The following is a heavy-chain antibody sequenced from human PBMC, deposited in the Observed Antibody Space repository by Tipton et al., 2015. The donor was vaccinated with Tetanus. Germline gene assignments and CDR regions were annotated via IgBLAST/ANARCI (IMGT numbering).Heavy chain of an antibody. CDR2: VTGSGKTT. J-gene: IGHJ3*01. V-gene: IGHV3-23*01. Sequence: SLRLSCAASGFTFSDYAMNWVRQAPGKGLEWVSVVTGSGKTTHYADSVKGRFTISRDNSKNTLFLQMSSLRVEDTAIYYCANDRLRKTDYDGNCYAFDVWGQGAMVSVSS. CDR3: ANDRLRKTDYDGNCYAFDV. CDR1: GFTFSDYA. D-gene: IGHD3-22*01.